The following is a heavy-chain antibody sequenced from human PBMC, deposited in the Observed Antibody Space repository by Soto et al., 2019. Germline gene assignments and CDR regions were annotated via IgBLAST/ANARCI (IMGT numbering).Heavy chain of an antibody. CDR3: AHRRGMDAFDI. Sequence: QITLKESGPTLVKPTQTLTLTCTFSGFSLSTSGVGVGWIRQPPGKALEWLALIYWDDDKRYSPSLKSRLTTNKDTSKNQVVLTMTSMDPVDTATYYWAHRRGMDAFDIWGQGTMVTVSS. CDR1: GFSLSTSGVG. J-gene: IGHJ3*02. V-gene: IGHV2-5*02. CDR2: IYWDDDK. D-gene: IGHD6-13*01.